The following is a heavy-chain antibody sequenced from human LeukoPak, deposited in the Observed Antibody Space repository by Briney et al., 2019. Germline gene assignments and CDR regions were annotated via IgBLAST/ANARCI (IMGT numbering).Heavy chain of an antibody. CDR3: ARDTADYVWRLPGAFDI. V-gene: IGHV1-18*01. CDR1: VGTFTSYA. J-gene: IGHJ3*02. Sequence: GASVKVSCKASVGTFTSYAISWGRQAPGQGLEWMGWISAYNGNTNYAQKLQGRVTMTTDTSTSTAYMELRSLRSDDTAVYYCARDTADYVWRLPGAFDIWGQGTMVTVSS. D-gene: IGHD3-16*01. CDR2: ISAYNGNT.